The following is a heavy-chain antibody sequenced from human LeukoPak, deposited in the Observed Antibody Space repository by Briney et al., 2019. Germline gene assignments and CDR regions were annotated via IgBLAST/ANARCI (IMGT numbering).Heavy chain of an antibody. CDR2: ISSSGIII. CDR3: ARVAVIYYYYMEV. Sequence: GGSLRLSCAASGFTFSSYSMKWVRQAPGKGLEWVSYISSSGIIIYNADSVKGRFTISRDNDKNLLYLQMNSLRADDTAVYYCARVAVIYYYYMEVWGKGTTVTVSS. V-gene: IGHV3-48*01. D-gene: IGHD2/OR15-2a*01. CDR1: GFTFSSYS. J-gene: IGHJ6*03.